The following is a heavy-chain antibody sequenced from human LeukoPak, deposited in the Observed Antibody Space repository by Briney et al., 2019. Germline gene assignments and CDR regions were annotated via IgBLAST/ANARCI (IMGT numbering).Heavy chain of an antibody. CDR1: GYTFTSYD. D-gene: IGHD6-6*01. CDR2: MNPNSGNT. J-gene: IGHJ5*02. Sequence: ASVKVSCKASGYTFTSYDINWVRQATGQGLEWMGWMNPNSGNTGYSQKFQGRVTMTRNTSISTAYMELSSLRSEDTAVYYCAREMGEYSSVNWFDPWGQGTLVTVSS. CDR3: AREMGEYSSVNWFDP. V-gene: IGHV1-8*01.